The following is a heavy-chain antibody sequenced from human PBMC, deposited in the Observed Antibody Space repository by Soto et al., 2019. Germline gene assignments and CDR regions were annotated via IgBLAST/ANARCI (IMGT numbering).Heavy chain of an antibody. CDR3: ARGRSNHYGSSPPPRFDP. CDR1: GFIFSTYD. J-gene: IGHJ5*02. CDR2: IGTLRDT. D-gene: IGHD3-10*01. V-gene: IGHV3-13*01. Sequence: EVQLVESGGGLVQPGGSLRLSCAASGFIFSTYDMHWVRQATGKGLEWVSAIGTLRDTYYLDSVKGPFTISRENARNSVYLQMNSLRAGDTPVYYCARGRSNHYGSSPPPRFDPWGREPWSPSPQ.